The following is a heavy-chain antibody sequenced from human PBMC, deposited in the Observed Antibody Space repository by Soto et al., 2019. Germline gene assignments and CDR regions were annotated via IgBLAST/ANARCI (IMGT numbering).Heavy chain of an antibody. Sequence: PSETLSLTCTVSGGSISSYYWSWIRQPPGKGLEWIGYIYYSGSTNYNPSLKSRVTISVDTSKNQFSLKLSSVTAADTAVYYCARERDCSGGSCPYHDAFDIWGQGTMVTVSS. V-gene: IGHV4-59*01. J-gene: IGHJ3*02. CDR3: ARERDCSGGSCPYHDAFDI. CDR1: GGSISSYY. D-gene: IGHD2-15*01. CDR2: IYYSGST.